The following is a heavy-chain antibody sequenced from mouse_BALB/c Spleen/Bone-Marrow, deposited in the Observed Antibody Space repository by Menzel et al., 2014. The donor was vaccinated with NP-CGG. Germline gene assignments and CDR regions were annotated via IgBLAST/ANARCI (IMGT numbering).Heavy chain of an antibody. Sequence: EVKLVESGPGLVKPSQSLSLTCSVTGNSITNGYYWNWIRQFPGNKLEWMAYITYDGSSDYNPSLKNRISITRDTSKNQFFLKLNSVTTEDTSTYYCAMGHYAMDYWGQGTSVTVSS. CDR2: ITYDGSS. CDR3: AMGHYAMDY. J-gene: IGHJ4*01. V-gene: IGHV3-6*02. CDR1: GNSITNGYY.